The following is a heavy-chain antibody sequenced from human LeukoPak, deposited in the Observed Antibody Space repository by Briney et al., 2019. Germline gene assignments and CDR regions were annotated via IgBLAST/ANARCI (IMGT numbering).Heavy chain of an antibody. V-gene: IGHV3-30*04. CDR2: ISYDGSNK. J-gene: IGHJ3*02. Sequence: PGGSLRLSCAASGFIFRNYAMHWVRQAPGKGLEWVAVISYDGSNKYYADSVKGRFTISRDNSKNTLYLQMNSLRAEDTAVYYCARDPGDYYGSGSSDAFDIWGQGTMVTVSS. CDR1: GFIFRNYA. D-gene: IGHD3-10*01. CDR3: ARDPGDYYGSGSSDAFDI.